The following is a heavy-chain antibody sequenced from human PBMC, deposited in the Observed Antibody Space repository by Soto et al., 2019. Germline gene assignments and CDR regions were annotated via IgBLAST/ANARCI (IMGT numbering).Heavy chain of an antibody. Sequence: QVQLVESGGDVVQPGTSLRLSCAASGFTVSSYAMHWVRQAAGEGLEWVAVISYHGSNIYYADSVKGRFTISRDNAKNTLCLEMNILRPEDPALYYCASLHRTHGTGSYHLDCWGQGTLVTVSS. V-gene: IGHV3-30-3*01. CDR2: ISYHGSNI. CDR1: GFTVSSYA. J-gene: IGHJ4*02. D-gene: IGHD3-10*01. CDR3: ASLHRTHGTGSYHLDC.